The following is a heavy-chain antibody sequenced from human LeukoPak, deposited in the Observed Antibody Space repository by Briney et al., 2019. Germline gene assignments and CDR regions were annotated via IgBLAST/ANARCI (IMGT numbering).Heavy chain of an antibody. CDR3: ARAKGYTSSYSFDY. CDR1: GFTFSSYS. V-gene: IGHV3-48*04. Sequence: PGGSLRLSCAASGFTFSSYSMNWVRQAPGKGLEWVSFIGISSGPLLYADSVKGRFTISRDNAKASVYLQMNRLRAEDTAVYYCARAKGYTSSYSFDYWGQGILVTVSS. J-gene: IGHJ4*02. D-gene: IGHD3-10*01. CDR2: IGISSGPL.